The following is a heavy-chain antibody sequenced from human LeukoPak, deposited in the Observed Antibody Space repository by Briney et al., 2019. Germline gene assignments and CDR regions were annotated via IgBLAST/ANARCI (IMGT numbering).Heavy chain of an antibody. CDR1: GYTFTSYD. Sequence: ASVKVSCKASGYTFTSYDINWVRQATGQGLEWMGWMNPNSGNTGYEQKFQGRVTMTRNTSISTAYMELSSLRSEDTAVYYCARGGDSSGYYNWFDPWGQGTLVTVSS. CDR3: ARGGDSSGYYNWFDP. D-gene: IGHD3-22*01. V-gene: IGHV1-8*01. J-gene: IGHJ5*02. CDR2: MNPNSGNT.